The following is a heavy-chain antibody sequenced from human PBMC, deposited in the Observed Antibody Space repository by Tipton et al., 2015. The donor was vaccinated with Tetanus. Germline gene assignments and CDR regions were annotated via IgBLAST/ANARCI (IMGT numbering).Heavy chain of an antibody. CDR1: GFTLTGQA. CDR3: AKRSSTYYGLDV. J-gene: IGHJ6*02. D-gene: IGHD6-13*01. CDR2: LSSNGGTT. Sequence: SLRLSCAASGFTLTGQAMSWVRQAPGKGLKWVATLSSNGGTTYYADSLKGRFTISKDDSTDTLSLQMNSLRAEDTAVYFCAKRSSTYYGLDVWGQGTTVAVSS. V-gene: IGHV3-23*01.